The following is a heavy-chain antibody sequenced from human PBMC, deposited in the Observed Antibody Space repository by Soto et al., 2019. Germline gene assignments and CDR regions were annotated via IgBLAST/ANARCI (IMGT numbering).Heavy chain of an antibody. CDR2: IHHSGST. CDR1: GESIGRRNG. J-gene: IGHJ6*02. CDR3: ARATAFEEAIVYGIHV. D-gene: IGHD2-21*02. V-gene: IGHV4-4*02. Sequence: PAETLSLTCAVSGESIGRRNGWSWVRQSPGQGLEWIGEIHHSGSTNYNLSLKSRVTISIDKSKNHFSLSLTSVTAADTAVYYCARATAFEEAIVYGIHVCGHGSAATVSS.